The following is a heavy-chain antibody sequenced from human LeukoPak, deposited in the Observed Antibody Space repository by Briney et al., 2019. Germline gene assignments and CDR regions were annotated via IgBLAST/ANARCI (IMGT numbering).Heavy chain of an antibody. J-gene: IGHJ5*02. CDR3: ARGGESHLNWFDR. CDR2: VYYSGST. D-gene: IGHD2-21*01. Sequence: SETLSLTCTVSGGTISGYYWSWIRQPPGKGLEWIGYVYYSGSTNYNPSLKSRVTMSVDTSKNQFSLKLNSVTATDTAVYYYARGGESHLNWFDRWRQGTLVTVSS. V-gene: IGHV4-59*01. CDR1: GGTISGYY.